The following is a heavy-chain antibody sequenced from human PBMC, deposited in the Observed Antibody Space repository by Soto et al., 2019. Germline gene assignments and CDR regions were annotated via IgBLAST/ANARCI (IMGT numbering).Heavy chain of an antibody. CDR2: IIPIFGTA. CDR1: GGTFSSYA. J-gene: IGHJ4*02. CDR3: AKQPASIRTFGY. D-gene: IGHD2-2*01. V-gene: IGHV1-69*13. Sequence: GASVKVSCKASGGTFSSYAISWVRQAPGQGLEWMGGIIPIFGTANYAQKFQGRVTITADESTSTAYMELSSLRSEDTAVYYCAKQPASIRTFGYWGQGALVTVS.